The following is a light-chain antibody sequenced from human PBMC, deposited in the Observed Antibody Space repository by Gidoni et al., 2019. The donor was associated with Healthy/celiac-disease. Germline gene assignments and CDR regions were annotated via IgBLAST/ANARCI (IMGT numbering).Light chain of an antibody. J-gene: IGLJ3*02. V-gene: IGLV1-40*01. CDR2: GNS. Sequence: QSVLTQPPSVSWAPGPTVTISSTGSSSNIGAGYDTHWYQHLPGTAPKLLIYGNSNRPSGVPDRFSGSKSGTSASLAITGLQAEDEADYNCQSYDSSLSGSGVFGGGTKLTVL. CDR3: QSYDSSLSGSGV. CDR1: SSNIGAGYD.